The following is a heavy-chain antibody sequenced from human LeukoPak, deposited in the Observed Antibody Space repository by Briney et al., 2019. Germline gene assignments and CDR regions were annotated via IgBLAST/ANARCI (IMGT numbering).Heavy chain of an antibody. CDR2: VSDDGTKI. CDR1: GFTFSSYG. Sequence: GGSLRLSCAASGFTFSSYGMHWVRQAPGKGLEWVALVSDDGTKINYADSVKGRFTMSRDISKNTLYLQMNSLKPEDTAVYYCARDRVQIWSYVGTFDSWGQGTLVTVSS. V-gene: IGHV3-30*03. J-gene: IGHJ4*02. CDR3: ARDRVQIWSYVGTFDS. D-gene: IGHD5-18*01.